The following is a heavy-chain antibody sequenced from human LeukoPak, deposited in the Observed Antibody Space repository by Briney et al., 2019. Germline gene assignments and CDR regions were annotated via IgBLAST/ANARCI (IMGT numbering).Heavy chain of an antibody. J-gene: IGHJ6*04. V-gene: IGHV3-11*04. Sequence: PGGSLRLSCAASGFTFSDYYMSWIRQAPGKGLEWVSYISSSGSTIYYADSVKGRFTISRDNAKNTLYLQMNSLRAEDTAVYYCARVLIPAAHLRFLEWFLIPATKDVWGKGTTVTVSS. CDR2: ISSSGSTI. CDR3: ARVLIPAAHLRFLEWFLIPATKDV. D-gene: IGHD3-3*01. CDR1: GFTFSDYY.